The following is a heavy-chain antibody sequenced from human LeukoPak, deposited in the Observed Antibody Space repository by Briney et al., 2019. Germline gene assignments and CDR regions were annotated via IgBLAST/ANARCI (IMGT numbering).Heavy chain of an antibody. CDR1: GYTFTSYG. CDR3: ARDRAEKQQVASEFDY. D-gene: IGHD6-13*01. Sequence: ASVKVSCKASGYTFTSYGISWVRQAPGQGLEWMGWISAYFGNRHYAQKVQGRVTMTTDTSTRTAYMELRSLRSDDTAVYYCARDRAEKQQVASEFDYWGQGTLVTVSS. CDR2: ISAYFGNR. J-gene: IGHJ4*02. V-gene: IGHV1-18*01.